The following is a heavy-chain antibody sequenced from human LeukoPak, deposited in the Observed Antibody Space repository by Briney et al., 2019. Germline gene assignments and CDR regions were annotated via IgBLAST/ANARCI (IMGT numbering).Heavy chain of an antibody. Sequence: GASLKISCKGSGYSFTSYWIGWVRQMPGKGLEWMGIIYPGDSDTRYSPSFQGQVTISADKSISTAYLQWSSLKASDTAMYYCATRAASVPNYYYGMDVWGQGTTVTVSS. J-gene: IGHJ6*02. CDR2: IYPGDSDT. D-gene: IGHD2-15*01. CDR3: ATRAASVPNYYYGMDV. V-gene: IGHV5-51*01. CDR1: GYSFTSYW.